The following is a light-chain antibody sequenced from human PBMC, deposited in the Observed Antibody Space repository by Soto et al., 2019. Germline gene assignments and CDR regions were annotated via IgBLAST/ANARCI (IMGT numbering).Light chain of an antibody. CDR2: DNN. Sequence: QSVLTQPPSVSAAPGQMVTISCSGSSSNIANNLVSWYQQFPGTVPKLLIYDNNKRPSGIPDRFSGSESGTSATLGITGLQTGDEADYYCATWDSGLRAGVFGTGTKLTVL. CDR1: SSNIANNL. V-gene: IGLV1-51*01. CDR3: ATWDSGLRAGV. J-gene: IGLJ1*01.